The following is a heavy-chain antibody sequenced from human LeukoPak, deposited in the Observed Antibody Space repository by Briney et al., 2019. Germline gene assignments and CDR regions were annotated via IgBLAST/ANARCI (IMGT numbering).Heavy chain of an antibody. J-gene: IGHJ4*02. CDR2: ISWSGGSI. CDR3: AKDSLHYYGSGTPDY. V-gene: IGHV3-9*01. CDR1: GFTFDDYA. Sequence: PGGSLRLSCAASGFTFDDYAMHWVRQAPGKGLEWVSGISWSGGSIGYADSVKGRFTISRDNAKNSLYLQMNSLRAEDTALYYYAKDSLHYYGSGTPDYWGQGALVTVSS. D-gene: IGHD3-10*01.